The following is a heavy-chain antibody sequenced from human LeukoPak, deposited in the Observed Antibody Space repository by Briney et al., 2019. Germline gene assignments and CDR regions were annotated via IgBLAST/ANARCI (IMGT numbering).Heavy chain of an antibody. J-gene: IGHJ6*02. CDR2: ISSSSSYI. CDR1: GFTFSSYS. D-gene: IGHD2-15*01. Sequence: PGGSLRLSCAASGFTFSSYSMNWVRQAPGKGLEWVSSISSSSSYIYYADSVKGRFTISRDNAKNSLYLQMNSLRAEDTAVYYCARKGYCSGGSCYPDERYGMDVWGQGTTVTVSS. V-gene: IGHV3-21*01. CDR3: ARKGYCSGGSCYPDERYGMDV.